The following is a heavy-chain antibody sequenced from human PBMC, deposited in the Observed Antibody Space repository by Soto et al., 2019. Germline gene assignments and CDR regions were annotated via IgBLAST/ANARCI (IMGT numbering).Heavy chain of an antibody. Sequence: QITLKESGPTLVKPTQTLTLTCTFSGFSLSTSGVGVAWIRQPPGKDLEWLALIYWDDDKRYRPSLESRLTITKDTAKDQVVLTMTNMDSVDTATYYCAYLPCSGGSCYCFSFSGMDVWGQGTTVTVSS. J-gene: IGHJ6*02. V-gene: IGHV2-5*02. CDR1: GFSLSTSGVG. CDR2: IYWDDDK. D-gene: IGHD2-15*01. CDR3: AYLPCSGGSCYCFSFSGMDV.